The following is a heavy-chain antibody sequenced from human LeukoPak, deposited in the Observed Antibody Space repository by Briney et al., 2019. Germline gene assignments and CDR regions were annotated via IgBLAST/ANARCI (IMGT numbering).Heavy chain of an antibody. D-gene: IGHD1-26*01. V-gene: IGHV3-21*01. J-gene: IGHJ4*02. CDR3: ARAVGQYSGSYWALDY. Sequence: PGGSLRLSCAASGFTFSSYSMNWVRQAPGKGLEWVSSISSSSSYIYYADSVKGRFTISRDNAKNSLYLQMNSLRAEDTAVYYCARAVGQYSGSYWALDYWGQGTLVTVSS. CDR2: ISSSSSYI. CDR1: GFTFSSYS.